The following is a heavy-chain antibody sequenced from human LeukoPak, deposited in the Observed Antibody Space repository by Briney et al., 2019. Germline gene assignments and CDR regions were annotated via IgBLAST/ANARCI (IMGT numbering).Heavy chain of an antibody. Sequence: SETLSLTCTVSGGSISSGGYYWSWIRQPPGKGLEWIGYIYYSGSTDYNPSLKSRVAISLDTSRNQFSLKLTSVTAADTAFYYCARGHTSSWYYFDYWGQGTLVTVSS. J-gene: IGHJ4*02. CDR2: IYYSGST. V-gene: IGHV4-61*08. CDR3: ARGHTSSWYYFDY. D-gene: IGHD6-13*01. CDR1: GGSISSGGYY.